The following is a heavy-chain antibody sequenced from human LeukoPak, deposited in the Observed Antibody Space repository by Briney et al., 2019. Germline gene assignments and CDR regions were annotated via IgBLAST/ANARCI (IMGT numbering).Heavy chain of an antibody. CDR3: ARDEPWKSDV. J-gene: IGHJ4*02. CDR2: ICSGGNT. CDR1: GGSVSSSYY. V-gene: IGHV4-39*02. D-gene: IGHD1-14*01. Sequence: SETLSLTCTVSGGSVSSSYYWGWIRQPPGKGLEWIGSICSGGNTCYNPSLQSRVTISADSSKNHFFLQLTSATAADTAVYFCARDEPWKSDVWGRETLVTVSS.